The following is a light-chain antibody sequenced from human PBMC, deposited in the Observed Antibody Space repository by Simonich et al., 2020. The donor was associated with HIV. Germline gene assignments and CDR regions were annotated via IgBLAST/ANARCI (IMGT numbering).Light chain of an antibody. CDR1: QSLLHSNGYNY. CDR2: EVS. V-gene: IGKV2D-29*02. CDR3: MQNIQLPPT. J-gene: IGKJ3*01. Sequence: DIVMTQSPLSLPVTPGEPASISCRSSQSLLHSNGYNYLDLYLQKPGQSPQLLIYEVSNRFSGVPDRFSGSGSGTDFTLKISRVEAEDVGVYYCMQNIQLPPTFGPGTKVDIK.